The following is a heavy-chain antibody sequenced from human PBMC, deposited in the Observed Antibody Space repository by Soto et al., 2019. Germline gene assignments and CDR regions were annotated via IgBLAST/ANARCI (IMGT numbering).Heavy chain of an antibody. V-gene: IGHV4-4*07. D-gene: IGHD2-2*01. CDR1: GGSISSYY. CDR2: IYTSGST. J-gene: IGHJ6*02. CDR3: ERDQVVANHYLCREYYYYYVMDF. Sequence: QVQLQESGPGLVKPSETLSLTCTVSGGSISSYYWSWIRQPAGKGLEWIGRIYTSGSTNYNPSLNSRVTMSVDTSMNQFSLELSSVTAAAAAVYYCERDQVVANHYLCREYYYYYVMDFRGQGTTLTVSS.